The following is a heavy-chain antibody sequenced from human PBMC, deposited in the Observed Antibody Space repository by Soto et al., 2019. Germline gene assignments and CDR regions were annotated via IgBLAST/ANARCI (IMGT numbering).Heavy chain of an antibody. V-gene: IGHV6-1*01. CDR3: GAGSYYYYAVDV. CDR2: TYYRSKWYN. CDR1: GDSVSSNSAA. Sequence: QVQLQQSGPGLVKPSQTLSLTCAISGDSVSSNSAAWNWIRQSPSRGLEWLGRTYYRSKWYNDYALSLRGRITINPDTSKNQFSLQLNSVTAEDTAVYYCGAGSYYYYAVDVWGQGTTVTVSS. J-gene: IGHJ6*02. D-gene: IGHD3-10*01.